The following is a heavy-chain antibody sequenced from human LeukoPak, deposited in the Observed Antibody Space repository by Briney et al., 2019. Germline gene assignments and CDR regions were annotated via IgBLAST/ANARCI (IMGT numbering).Heavy chain of an antibody. CDR1: GFTSSSYA. J-gene: IGHJ4*02. V-gene: IGHV3-23*01. Sequence: GGSLRLSCAASGFTSSSYAMCWGRQAPGKGLEWVSVVSGSGGGTYYADSVKGGFTISRDNSKSTLYLQMNGLRAEDTAVYYCAKGPDGVFDYWGQGTLVTVSS. CDR3: AKGPDGVFDY. D-gene: IGHD3-16*01. CDR2: VSGSGGGT.